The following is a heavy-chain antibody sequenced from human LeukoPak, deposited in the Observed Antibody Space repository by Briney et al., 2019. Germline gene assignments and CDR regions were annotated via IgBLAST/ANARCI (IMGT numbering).Heavy chain of an antibody. CDR2: ISGSGGST. Sequence: GGSLRLSCAASGYTFTTYAMSWVRQAPGKGLEWVSGISGSGGSTYYADSVKGRFTISRDNSKNTLHLQVNSLRAEDTALYYCAKDYSDSGGYPDYWGQGTLVTVSS. V-gene: IGHV3-23*01. D-gene: IGHD3-22*01. J-gene: IGHJ4*02. CDR1: GYTFTTYA. CDR3: AKDYSDSGGYPDY.